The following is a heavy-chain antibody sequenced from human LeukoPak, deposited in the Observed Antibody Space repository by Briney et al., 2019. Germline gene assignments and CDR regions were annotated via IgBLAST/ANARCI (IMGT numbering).Heavy chain of an antibody. CDR1: GFTLSNYA. J-gene: IGHJ4*02. V-gene: IGHV3-23*01. CDR2: ITGSGGTT. CDR3: ATLMRGPTGYSGYGGEDY. Sequence: GGSLRLSCAASGFTLSNYAMTWVRQAQGKGLQWVSAITGSGGTTYYADSVKGRFAISRDNSKNTPYLQMNSLRAEDTAVYYCATLMRGPTGYSGYGGEDYWGQGTLVTVSS. D-gene: IGHD5-12*01.